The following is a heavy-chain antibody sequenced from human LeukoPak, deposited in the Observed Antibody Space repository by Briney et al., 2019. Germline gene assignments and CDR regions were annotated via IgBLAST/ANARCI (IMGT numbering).Heavy chain of an antibody. CDR1: GFTFDHYA. V-gene: IGHV3-9*01. CDR3: ARATQALITAPFDY. D-gene: IGHD3-16*01. Sequence: GGSVSLSCAASGFTFDHYAMHWVRQAPGKGREGVSGISWNSGSMGYADSVKGRFTISRDNAKNTPYLQMNSLRAEDTAVYYCARATQALITAPFDYWGQGTLVTVSS. J-gene: IGHJ4*02. CDR2: ISWNSGSM.